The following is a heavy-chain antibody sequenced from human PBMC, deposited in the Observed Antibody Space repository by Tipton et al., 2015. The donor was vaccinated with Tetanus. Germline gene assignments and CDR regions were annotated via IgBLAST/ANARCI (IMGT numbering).Heavy chain of an antibody. Sequence: TLSLTCAVYGGSFTGYYWSWIRQPPGKGPGWIGGINHSGSTNYNPPLKSRVTISVDTPKNQFSRKLSSVTAADTAVYYCARGDVVVTAIGAFDIWGQGTMVTVSS. CDR2: INHSGST. CDR3: ARGDVVVTAIGAFDI. J-gene: IGHJ3*02. CDR1: GGSFTGYY. D-gene: IGHD2-21*02. V-gene: IGHV4-34*01.